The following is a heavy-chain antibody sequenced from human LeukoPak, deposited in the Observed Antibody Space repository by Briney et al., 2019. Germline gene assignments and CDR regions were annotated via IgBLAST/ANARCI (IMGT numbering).Heavy chain of an antibody. CDR3: ARAERHCSSTSCLNWFDP. J-gene: IGHJ5*02. Sequence: SETLSLTCTVSGGSIGSYYWSWIRQPPGKGLEWIGYIYYSGSTNYNPSLKSRVTISVDTSKNQFSLKLSSVTAADTAVYYCARAERHCSSTSCLNWFDPWGQGTLVTVSS. CDR1: GGSIGSYY. D-gene: IGHD2-2*01. V-gene: IGHV4-59*01. CDR2: IYYSGST.